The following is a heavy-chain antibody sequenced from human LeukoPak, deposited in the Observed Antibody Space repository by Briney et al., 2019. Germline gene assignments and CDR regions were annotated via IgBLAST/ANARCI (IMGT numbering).Heavy chain of an antibody. D-gene: IGHD2-2*02. CDR3: ARAKYPTLSDY. CDR1: GFTFSSYS. CDR2: ISSSSSTI. Sequence: GGSLRLSCAASGFTFSSYSMNWVRQAPGKGLEWVSYISSSSSTIYYADSVKGRFTISRDNAKNSLYLQMNSLRAEDTAVYYCARAKYPTLSDYWGQGTLVTVSS. J-gene: IGHJ4*02. V-gene: IGHV3-48*01.